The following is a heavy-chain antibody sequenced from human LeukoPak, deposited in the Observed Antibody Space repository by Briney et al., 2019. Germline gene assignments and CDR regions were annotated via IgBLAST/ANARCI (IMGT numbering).Heavy chain of an antibody. V-gene: IGHV3-23*01. Sequence: GGSLRLCCAASGFTFSSYAMNWVRQAPGKGLELVSVISSSGGSTYYADSVKGRFIISRDNSKNTLYLQMNSLRAEDTAVYYCTKAGIAVPATPDYWGQGTLVTVSS. J-gene: IGHJ4*02. CDR1: GFTFSSYA. CDR3: TKAGIAVPATPDY. D-gene: IGHD6-19*01. CDR2: ISSSGGST.